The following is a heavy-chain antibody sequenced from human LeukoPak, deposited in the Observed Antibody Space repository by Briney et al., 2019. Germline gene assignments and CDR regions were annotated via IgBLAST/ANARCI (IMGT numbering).Heavy chain of an antibody. V-gene: IGHV3-23*01. D-gene: IGHD3-10*01. Sequence: GGSLRLSCVVSGISLSNYAMTWVGQAPGKGLEWVSYISERGGSTTYADSVKGRFTISRDTSLNTLYLQMNNLRAEDTAVYFCAKRGVVIRGILVIGYHQEAYHYDFWGQGVLVTVSS. CDR2: ISERGGST. CDR3: AKRGVVIRGILVIGYHQEAYHYDF. J-gene: IGHJ4*02. CDR1: GISLSNYA.